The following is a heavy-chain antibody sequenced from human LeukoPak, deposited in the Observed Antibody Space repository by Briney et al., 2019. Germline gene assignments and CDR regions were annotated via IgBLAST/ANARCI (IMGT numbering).Heavy chain of an antibody. D-gene: IGHD6-19*01. Sequence: GESLKISFKGSGYRFTSYWIGWVRQMPGKGLEWMGIIYPGDSDTRYSPSFQGQVTISADRSISNTYLQWSSLKGSDTAMYYFARPLHAVAGTSRDYWGQGTLVTVSS. CDR1: GYRFTSYW. CDR2: IYPGDSDT. V-gene: IGHV5-51*01. J-gene: IGHJ4*02. CDR3: ARPLHAVAGTSRDY.